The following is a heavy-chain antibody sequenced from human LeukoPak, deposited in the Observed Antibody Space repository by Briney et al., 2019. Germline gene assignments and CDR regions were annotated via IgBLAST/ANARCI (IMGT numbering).Heavy chain of an antibody. Sequence: SETLSLTCSVSGFSISTGYSWSWIRQPPGKGLEWIGYIYHSGSTYYNPSLKSRVTISVDTSKNQFSLRLSSVTATDTGVYYCASDHSGWLGLGYWGQGTLVSVSS. CDR2: IYHSGST. CDR1: GFSISTGYS. V-gene: IGHV4-38-2*02. CDR3: ASDHSGWLGLGY. D-gene: IGHD6-19*01. J-gene: IGHJ4*02.